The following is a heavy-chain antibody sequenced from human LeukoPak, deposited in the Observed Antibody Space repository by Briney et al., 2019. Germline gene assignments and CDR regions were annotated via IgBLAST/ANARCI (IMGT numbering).Heavy chain of an antibody. CDR1: GFTLRDYL. D-gene: IGHD3-16*01. V-gene: IGHV3-74*01. CDR3: ARASFRGFDY. CDR2: INSDGSST. J-gene: IGHJ4*02. Sequence: GGSLRPSCAASGFTLRDYLKHWGRQAPGKGLVWVSRINSDGSSTNYAASVKGRFTISRDNAKNTLYLQMSSLRVADTAVYYCARASFRGFDYWGQGTLVTVSS.